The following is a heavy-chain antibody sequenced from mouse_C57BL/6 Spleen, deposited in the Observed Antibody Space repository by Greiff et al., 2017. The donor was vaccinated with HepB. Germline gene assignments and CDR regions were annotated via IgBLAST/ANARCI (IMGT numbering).Heavy chain of an antibody. V-gene: IGHV1-55*01. CDR1: GYTFTSYW. CDR3: ARHPTVVATKYFDV. D-gene: IGHD1-1*01. CDR2: IYPGSGST. Sequence: VQLQQPGAELVKPGASVKMSCKASGYTFTSYWITWVKQRPGQGLEWIGDIYPGSGSTNYNEKFKSKATLTVDTSSSTAYMQLSSLTSEDSAVYYCARHPTVVATKYFDVWGTGTTVTVSS. J-gene: IGHJ1*03.